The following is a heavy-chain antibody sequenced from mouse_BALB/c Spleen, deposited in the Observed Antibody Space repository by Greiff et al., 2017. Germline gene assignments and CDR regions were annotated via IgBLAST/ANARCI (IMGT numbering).Heavy chain of an antibody. D-gene: IGHD2-14*01. V-gene: IGHV8-5*01. CDR2: ILWNDSK. Sequence: QVTLKECGPGILQPSQTLSLTCSFSGFSLSTSNMGVGWIRQPSGKGLEWLLHILWNDSKYYNPALKSRLTISKDTYNNQVFLKIANVDTADTATYYYARIGEVRRSYWYFDVWGAGTTVTVSS. CDR3: ARIGEVRRSYWYFDV. CDR1: GFSLSTSNMG. J-gene: IGHJ1*01.